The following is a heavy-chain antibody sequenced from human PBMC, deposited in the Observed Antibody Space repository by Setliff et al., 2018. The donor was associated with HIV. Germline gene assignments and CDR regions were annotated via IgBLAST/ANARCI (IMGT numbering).Heavy chain of an antibody. Sequence: GASVMVSCKASGYTFRSYGISWVRQAPGQGLEWVGWISPSSGDTDYIQKFQGRVTLTTDTSTNTAYMELRSLRPDDTAKYYCARGGQQWLPYYYYYMDVWGEGTTVTVSS. CDR2: ISPSSGDT. CDR3: ARGGQQWLPYYYYYMDV. D-gene: IGHD6-19*01. V-gene: IGHV1-18*01. CDR1: GYTFRSYG. J-gene: IGHJ6*03.